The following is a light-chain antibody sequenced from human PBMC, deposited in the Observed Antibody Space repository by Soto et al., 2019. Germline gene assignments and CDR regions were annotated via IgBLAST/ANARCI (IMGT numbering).Light chain of an antibody. CDR1: QSISSY. CDR3: QQRGNWPIT. J-gene: IGKJ4*01. CDR2: DAS. V-gene: IGKV3-11*01. Sequence: EIVLTQSPGTLALSPGERATLSCRASQSISSYLAWYQQKPGQPPRLLIYDASNRATGIPARFSGSGSGTDFTLTISRLEPEDFAVYYCQQRGNWPITFGGGTKVEIK.